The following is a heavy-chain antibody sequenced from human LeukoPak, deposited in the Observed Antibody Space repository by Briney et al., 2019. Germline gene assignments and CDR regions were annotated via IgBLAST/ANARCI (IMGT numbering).Heavy chain of an antibody. D-gene: IGHD1-26*01. J-gene: IGHJ4*02. CDR3: AKGELADFDY. Sequence: PGGTIRLSCAASGFTFNSYPMSWVRQGPGKGWEWGAFIWYDGSNKYYADSVNGRFTISRDNSKNTLYLQMNSLRAEDTAVYYCAKGELADFDYWGQGTLVTVSS. V-gene: IGHV3-30*02. CDR2: IWYDGSNK. CDR1: GFTFNSYP.